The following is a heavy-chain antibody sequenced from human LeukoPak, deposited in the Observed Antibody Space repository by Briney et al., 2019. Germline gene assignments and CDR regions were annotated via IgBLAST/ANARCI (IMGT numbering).Heavy chain of an antibody. CDR1: GFTFSSYA. D-gene: IGHD3-9*01. CDR3: ARGPLRYFDWLLSAFDY. Sequence: SGGSLRLSCAASGFTFSSYAMHWVRQAPGKGLEYVSAISSNGGSTYYANSVKGRFTISRDNSKNTLYLQMGSLRAEDMAVYYCARGPLRYFDWLLSAFDYWGQGTLVTVSS. CDR2: ISSNGGST. J-gene: IGHJ4*02. V-gene: IGHV3-64*01.